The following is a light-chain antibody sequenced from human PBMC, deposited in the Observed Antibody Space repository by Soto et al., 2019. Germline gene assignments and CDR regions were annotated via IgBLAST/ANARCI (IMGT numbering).Light chain of an antibody. V-gene: IGKV3-11*01. Sequence: IVLTQSPATLSLSPGGRATLSCRASQSVINYLAWYQQKPGQAPRLLIYDTSNRATGIPARFSGSGSGTDFTLIISSLEPEDFAVYYCQQRANWPLTFGGGTKVDIK. CDR3: QQRANWPLT. CDR1: QSVINY. J-gene: IGKJ4*01. CDR2: DTS.